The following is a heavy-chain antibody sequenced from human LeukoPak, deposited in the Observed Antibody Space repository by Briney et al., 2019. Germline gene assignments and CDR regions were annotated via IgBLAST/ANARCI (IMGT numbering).Heavy chain of an antibody. J-gene: IGHJ4*02. CDR1: GGSISSSSYY. D-gene: IGHD1-26*01. CDR2: MFYSGNT. Sequence: SETLSLTCTVSGGSISSSSYYWGWIRQPPGKGLEWIGSMFYSGNTYHNPSLKSRVTISVETSKNQFSLKLSSVTAADTAVYYCARVQLGATNFHYWGQGTLVIVSS. CDR3: ARVQLGATNFHY. V-gene: IGHV4-39*01.